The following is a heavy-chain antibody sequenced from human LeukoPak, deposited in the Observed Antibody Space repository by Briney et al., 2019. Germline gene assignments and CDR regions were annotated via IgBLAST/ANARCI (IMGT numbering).Heavy chain of an antibody. CDR3: AKGSAAARPYYFDS. CDR1: GFTFGNYA. Sequence: GGSLRLPCQTSGFTFGNYAMSWVRQAQGKELEWISAISTNGVNTYYADSVKGRSTISRDNSRHTLSLQMNGLRADDTAVYYCAKGSAAARPYYFDSWGQGTLVTVSS. V-gene: IGHV3-23*01. D-gene: IGHD6-6*01. CDR2: ISTNGVNT. J-gene: IGHJ4*02.